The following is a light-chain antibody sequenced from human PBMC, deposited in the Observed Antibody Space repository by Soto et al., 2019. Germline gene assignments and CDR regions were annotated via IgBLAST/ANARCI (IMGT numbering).Light chain of an antibody. CDR1: SSDVGGYNY. CDR2: EVT. Sequence: QSALTQPASVSGSPGQSITISCTGTSSDVGGYNYVSWYQQHPGKAPKLMIYEVTNRPSGVSIRFSGSKSGNTASLTISGLQAEDEADYYCSSYTSSSTLYVFGTWTKVTVL. CDR3: SSYTSSSTLYV. V-gene: IGLV2-14*01. J-gene: IGLJ1*01.